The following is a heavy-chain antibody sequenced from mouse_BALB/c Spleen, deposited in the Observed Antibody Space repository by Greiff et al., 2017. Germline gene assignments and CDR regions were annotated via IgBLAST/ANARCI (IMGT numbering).Heavy chain of an antibody. CDR1: GYTFTDYA. D-gene: IGHD1-2*01. CDR2: ISTYYGDA. CDR3: ARDYYGYHAMDY. Sequence: QVQLQQSGAELVRPGVSVKISCKGSGYTFTDYAMHWVKQSHAKSLEWIGVISTYYGDASYNQKFKGKATMTVDKSSSTAYMELARLTSEDSAIYYCARDYYGYHAMDYWGQGTSVTVSS. V-gene: IGHV1S137*01. J-gene: IGHJ4*01.